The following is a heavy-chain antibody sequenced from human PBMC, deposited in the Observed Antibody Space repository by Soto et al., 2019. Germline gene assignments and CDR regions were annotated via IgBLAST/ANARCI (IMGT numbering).Heavy chain of an antibody. CDR3: ARLAEENAVLGPAPIGLDY. Sequence: QVQLQQWGAGLLKPSETLSLTCTVFGGSLSGYYWTWIRQSPGKGLEWIGEINPNGDTNYSPSLQSRVTMSVDTSKTQFSLKLHSVTAADTAVYYCARLAEENAVLGPAPIGLDYWGQGTLVTVSS. CDR2: INPNGDT. D-gene: IGHD2-2*02. CDR1: GGSLSGYY. J-gene: IGHJ4*02. V-gene: IGHV4-34*02.